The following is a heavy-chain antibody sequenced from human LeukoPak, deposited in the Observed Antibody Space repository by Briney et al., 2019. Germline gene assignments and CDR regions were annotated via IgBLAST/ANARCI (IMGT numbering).Heavy chain of an antibody. CDR1: GYRFTSYW. CDR3: ARRTFGDYYFDY. D-gene: IGHD4-17*01. CDR2: IYPDDSDT. J-gene: IGHJ4*02. V-gene: IGHV5-51*01. Sequence: GESLKISCKGSGYRFTSYWIGWVRQMPGKGLEWMGIIYPDDSDTRYSPSFQGQVTISADKSISTAHLQWSNLKASDTAIYYCARRTFGDYYFDYWGQGTLVTVSS.